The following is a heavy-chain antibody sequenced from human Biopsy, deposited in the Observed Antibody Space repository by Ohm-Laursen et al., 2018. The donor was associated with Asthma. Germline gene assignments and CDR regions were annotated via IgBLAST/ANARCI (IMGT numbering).Heavy chain of an antibody. CDR1: GFSFSNYG. CDR3: AREVVWFREVGGMDV. D-gene: IGHD3-10*01. J-gene: IGHJ6*02. CDR2: ISFDGSNK. V-gene: IGHV3-30*03. Sequence: SLRLSCTASGFSFSNYGMHWVRQAPGKGLEWVAVISFDGSNKYCADFVKGRFTISRDNSKNTLYLQMNSLRADDTAVYYCAREVVWFREVGGMDVWGHGTTVTVS.